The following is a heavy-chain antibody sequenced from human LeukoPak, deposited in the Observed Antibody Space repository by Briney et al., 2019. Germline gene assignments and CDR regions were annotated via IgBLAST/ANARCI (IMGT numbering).Heavy chain of an antibody. CDR2: IYSGGST. D-gene: IGHD7-27*01. CDR1: GFXVSSNY. Sequence: GGSLRLSCEVSGFXVSSNYITWVRQAPGKGLEWVSIIYSGGSTYYADSVKGRFAISRDNSKNTLHLQMNSLRAEDTAVFYCARDLTGDAYFDYWGQGTLVTVSS. J-gene: IGHJ4*02. V-gene: IGHV3-66*01. CDR3: ARDLTGDAYFDY.